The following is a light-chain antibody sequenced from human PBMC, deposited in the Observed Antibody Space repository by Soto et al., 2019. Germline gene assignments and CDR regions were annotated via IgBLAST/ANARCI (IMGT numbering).Light chain of an antibody. CDR1: QSVTTY. V-gene: IGKV3-11*01. J-gene: IGKJ4*01. CDR3: QQRYNWPPLT. Sequence: EIVLTQSPATLSLSPGERATLSCRASQSVTTYLAWYQQKPGQAPRLLIYEASKRATGIPARFSGSGSRTDFTLTISSLEPEDFAVYYCQQRYNWPPLTFGGGTKVEVK. CDR2: EAS.